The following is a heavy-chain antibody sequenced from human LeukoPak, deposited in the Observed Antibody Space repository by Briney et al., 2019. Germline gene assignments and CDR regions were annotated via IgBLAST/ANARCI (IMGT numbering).Heavy chain of an antibody. J-gene: IGHJ4*02. V-gene: IGHV4-4*07. Sequence: SETLSLTCTVSGGSISSYYWNWIRQPAGKGLEWIGRIYTSGSTNYNPSLKSRVTMSVDTSKNQFSLKLSSVTAADTAVYYCAGSYSDNWYCFGYWGQGTLVTVSS. CDR1: GGSISSYY. CDR2: IYTSGST. CDR3: AGSYSDNWYCFGY. D-gene: IGHD1-1*01.